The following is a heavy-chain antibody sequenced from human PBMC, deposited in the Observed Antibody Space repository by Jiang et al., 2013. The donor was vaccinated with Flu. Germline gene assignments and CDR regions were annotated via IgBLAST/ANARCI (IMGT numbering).Heavy chain of an antibody. CDR2: INHSGST. CDR3: ARRGVVPAAILDY. D-gene: IGHD2-2*01. J-gene: IGHJ4*02. Sequence: LLKPSETLSLTCAVYGGSFSGYYWSWIRQPPGKGLEWIGEINHSGSTNYNPSLKSRVTISVDTSKNQFSLKLSSVTAADTAVYYCARRGVVPAAILDYWGQGTLVTVSS. V-gene: IGHV4-34*01. CDR1: GGSFSGYY.